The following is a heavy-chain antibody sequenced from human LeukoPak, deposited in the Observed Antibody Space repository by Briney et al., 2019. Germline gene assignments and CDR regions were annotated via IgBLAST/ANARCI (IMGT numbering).Heavy chain of an antibody. J-gene: IGHJ5*02. CDR3: AKEGQPGSNWFDP. D-gene: IGHD6-13*01. CDR2: IKQDGGET. V-gene: IGHV3-7*01. CDR1: GFTFSSYW. Sequence: GGSLRLSCAASGFTFSSYWMSWVRQAPGKGLEWVANIKQDGGETFYVDSVKGRFTISRDNSKNTLYLQMNSLRAEDTAVYYCAKEGQPGSNWFDPWGQGTLVTASS.